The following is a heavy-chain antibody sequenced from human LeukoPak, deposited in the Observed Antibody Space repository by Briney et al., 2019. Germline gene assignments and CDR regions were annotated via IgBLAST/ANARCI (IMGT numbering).Heavy chain of an antibody. CDR2: IYYSGST. D-gene: IGHD2-2*01. J-gene: IGHJ4*02. Sequence: SETLSLTCTVSGGSISSGGYYWSWIRQPPGKGLEWIGYIYYSGSTYYNPSLKSRVTISVDTSKNQFSLKLSSVTAADTAVYYCARGINSQYCSSTSCRNYYFDYWGQGTLVTVSS. CDR3: ARGINSQYCSSTSCRNYYFDY. CDR1: GGSISSGGYY. V-gene: IGHV4-31*03.